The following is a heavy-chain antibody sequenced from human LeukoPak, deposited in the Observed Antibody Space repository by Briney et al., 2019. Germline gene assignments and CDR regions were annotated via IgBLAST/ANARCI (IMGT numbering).Heavy chain of an antibody. CDR2: INPSGVIT. CDR3: ARARGWFGELSIDY. J-gene: IGHJ4*02. D-gene: IGHD3-10*01. CDR1: GYTFTSYY. Sequence: GASVKVSCKASGYTFTSYYMHWVRQAPGQGLEWMGIINPSGVITSYAQKFQGRLTMTGDPSKSTVYMELSSPRSEDTAVYYCARARGWFGELSIDYWGQGTLVTVSS. V-gene: IGHV1-46*01.